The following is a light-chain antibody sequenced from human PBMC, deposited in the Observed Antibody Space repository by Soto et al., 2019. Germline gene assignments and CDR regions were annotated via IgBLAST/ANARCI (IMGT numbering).Light chain of an antibody. CDR3: VTWDDRLSAWV. CDR1: SSNIGSNY. V-gene: IGLV1-47*01. J-gene: IGLJ3*02. CDR2: KND. Sequence: QAVVTQPPSASETPGQRVTISCSGSSSNIGSNYVYWHQHIPGTAPRPLIYKNDQRPSGVPDRFSGSKSGTSASLAISGLRPEDESDYYCVTWDDRLSAWVFGGGTKLTVL.